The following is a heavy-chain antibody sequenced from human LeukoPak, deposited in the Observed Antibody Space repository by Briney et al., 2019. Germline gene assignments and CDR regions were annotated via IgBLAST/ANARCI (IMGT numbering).Heavy chain of an antibody. J-gene: IGHJ4*02. CDR3: VRAQGIRYFDWLSYFDY. CDR2: ISSSSSYT. D-gene: IGHD3-9*01. Sequence: GGSLRLSCAASGFTFSDYYMSWIRQAPGKGLEWVSYISSSSSYTNYADSMKGRFTISRDNAKNSLYLQMNSLRAEDTAVYYCVRAQGIRYFDWLSYFDYWGQGTLVTVSS. CDR1: GFTFSDYY. V-gene: IGHV3-11*06.